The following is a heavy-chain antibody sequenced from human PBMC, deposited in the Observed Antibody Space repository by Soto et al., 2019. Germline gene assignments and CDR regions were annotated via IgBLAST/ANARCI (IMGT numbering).Heavy chain of an antibody. D-gene: IGHD6-6*01. CDR3: ARFARLLDY. CDR1: GASISNSY. J-gene: IGHJ4*02. CDR2: IYHSGDT. V-gene: IGHV4-59*08. Sequence: QVQLQESGPGLVKPSGTLSLTCAVFGASISNSYWTWVRQPPGKGLEYIGYIYHSGDTNYNPSLKSRATMSLDTSKNQFSLKLSSVTAADTAVYYCARFARLLDYWGQGTLVTVSS.